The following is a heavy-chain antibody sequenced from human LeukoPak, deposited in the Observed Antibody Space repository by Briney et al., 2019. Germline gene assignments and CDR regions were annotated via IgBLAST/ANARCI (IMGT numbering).Heavy chain of an antibody. D-gene: IGHD5-18*01. CDR1: GGSISSYS. J-gene: IGHJ4*02. CDR3: AGGVRGYIDY. Sequence: PSETLSLTCTVSGGSISSYSWSWVRQPPGKGLEWIGYIYYSGSSNYNPSLRSRVTISVDTSKNQFSLKVSSVPAADTAVYYCAGGVRGYIDYWGEGALVTVSS. CDR2: IYYSGSS. V-gene: IGHV4-59*01.